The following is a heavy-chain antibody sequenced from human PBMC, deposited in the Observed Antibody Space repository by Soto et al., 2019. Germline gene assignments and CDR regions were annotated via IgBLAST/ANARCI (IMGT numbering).Heavy chain of an antibody. V-gene: IGHV2-5*02. CDR3: AHRVLRAVFGLVTTTAIYFDF. J-gene: IGHJ4*02. Sequence: QITLNESGPTVVKPTETLTLTCTFSGFSLTTSGVGVGWVRQSPGKAPEWLAFIYWDDDKRYSTSLKSRLTIPKDHSKNQVVLTMANVDPADTATYYCAHRVLRAVFGLVTTTAIYFDFWGQGTPVVVSS. D-gene: IGHD3-3*01. CDR2: IYWDDDK. CDR1: GFSLTTSGVG.